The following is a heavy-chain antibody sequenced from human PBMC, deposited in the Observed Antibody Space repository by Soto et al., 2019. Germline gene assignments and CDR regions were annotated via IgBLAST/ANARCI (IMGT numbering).Heavy chain of an antibody. D-gene: IGHD5-12*01. V-gene: IGHV3-23*01. CDR2: ISGSGGST. Sequence: EVQLLESGGGLVQPGGSLRLSCAASGFTFSSYAMSWVRQAPGKGLEWVSAISGSGGSTYYADSVKGRFTISRDNSKNPLYLQMTSLRAEDTAVSYCAKGGREYSGYYSFVPARGGYWGQGTLVTVSS. CDR3: AKGGREYSGYYSFVPARGGY. J-gene: IGHJ4*02. CDR1: GFTFSSYA.